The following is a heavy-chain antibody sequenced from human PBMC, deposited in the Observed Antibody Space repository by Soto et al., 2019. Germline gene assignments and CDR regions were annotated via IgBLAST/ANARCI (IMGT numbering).Heavy chain of an antibody. J-gene: IGHJ6*02. V-gene: IGHV5-51*01. CDR2: IYPGDSDT. CDR1: GYSFTSYW. CDR3: ARHLLASPPRYYYYGMDV. Sequence: GESLKISCKGSGYSFTSYWIGWVRQMPGKGLEWMGIIYPGDSDTRYSPSFQGQVTISADKSISTAYLQWSSLKASDTAMYYCARHLLASPPRYYYYGMDVWGQGTTVTVSS.